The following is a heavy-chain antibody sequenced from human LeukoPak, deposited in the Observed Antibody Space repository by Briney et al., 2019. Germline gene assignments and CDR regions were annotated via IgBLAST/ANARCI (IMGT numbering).Heavy chain of an antibody. V-gene: IGHV3-30*18. Sequence: GGFLRLSCAASGFTFDDYGMSWVRQAPGKGLEWVALISYDGGNKFYADSVRDRFTISRDNSKNTLFLQMNSLRTEDTAMYYCAKVFEVRGARRPKDYWGQGTLVIVSS. J-gene: IGHJ4*02. D-gene: IGHD3-10*01. CDR1: GFTFDDYG. CDR3: AKVFEVRGARRPKDY. CDR2: ISYDGGNK.